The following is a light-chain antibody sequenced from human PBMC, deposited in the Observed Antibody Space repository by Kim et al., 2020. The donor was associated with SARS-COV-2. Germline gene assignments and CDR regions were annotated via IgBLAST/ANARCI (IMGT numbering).Light chain of an antibody. CDR3: SSYTSSSLYV. CDR2: DVS. Sequence: QSALTQPASVSGSPGQSITISCTGTSSDVGGYDYVSWYQQHPDEAPKVMIYDVSNRPSGVSDRFSGSKSGNTASLTISRLQAEDEADYYCSSYTSSSLYVFGTGPKVTVL. J-gene: IGLJ1*01. CDR1: SSDVGGYDY. V-gene: IGLV2-14*03.